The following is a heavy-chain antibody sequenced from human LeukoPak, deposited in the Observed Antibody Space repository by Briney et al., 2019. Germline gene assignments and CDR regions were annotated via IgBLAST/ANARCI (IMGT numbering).Heavy chain of an antibody. V-gene: IGHV3-23*01. CDR1: GFTFSSSG. Sequence: PGGTLRLSCAASGFTFSSSGMSWVRQAPGKGLDWVAAISNSGDSAYYADSVKGQFTISRDNSKNTLYLQMKSLRAEDTALYYCAENTAPLGGAFDIWGQGTMVTVSS. J-gene: IGHJ3*02. D-gene: IGHD3-16*01. CDR3: AENTAPLGGAFDI. CDR2: ISNSGDSA.